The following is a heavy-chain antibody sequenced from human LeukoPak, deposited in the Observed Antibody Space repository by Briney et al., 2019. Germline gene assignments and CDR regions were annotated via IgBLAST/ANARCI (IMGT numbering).Heavy chain of an antibody. V-gene: IGHV4-61*01. CDR1: GGSISSSSYY. J-gene: IGHJ6*02. Sequence: SETLSLTCTVSGGSISSSSYYWSWIRQPPGKGLEWIGYIYYSGSTNYNPSLKSRVTISVDTSKNQFSLKLSSVTAADTAVYYCARVLPVHSYYYYGMDVWGQGTTVTVSS. D-gene: IGHD1-1*01. CDR2: IYYSGST. CDR3: ARVLPVHSYYYYGMDV.